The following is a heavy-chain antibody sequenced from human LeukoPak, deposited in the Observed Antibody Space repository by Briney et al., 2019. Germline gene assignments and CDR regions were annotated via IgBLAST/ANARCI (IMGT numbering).Heavy chain of an antibody. CDR1: GYTFTSYG. D-gene: IGHD3-3*01. CDR2: ISAYNGNT. Sequence: ASVKVSCKASGYTFTSYGISWVRQAPGQGLEWMGWISAYNGNTNYAQKPQGRVTMTTDTSTSTAYMELRSLRSDDTAVYYCARYDFGVVIIGYYYMDVWGKGTTVTVSS. CDR3: ARYDFGVVIIGYYYMDV. J-gene: IGHJ6*03. V-gene: IGHV1-18*01.